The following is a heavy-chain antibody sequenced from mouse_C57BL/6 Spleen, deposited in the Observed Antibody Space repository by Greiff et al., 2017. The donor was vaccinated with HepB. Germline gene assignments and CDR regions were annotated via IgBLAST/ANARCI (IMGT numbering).Heavy chain of an antibody. D-gene: IGHD2-4*01. CDR1: GFNIKDYY. CDR3: ARWGYYDYFLWAMDY. V-gene: IGHV14-2*01. CDR2: IDPEDGET. Sequence: VQLQQSGAELVKPGASVKLSCTASGFNIKDYYMHWVKQRTEQGLEWIGRIDPEDGETKYAPKFPGKATITADTSSNTAYLQLSSLTSEDTAVYYCARWGYYDYFLWAMDYWGQGTSVTVSS. J-gene: IGHJ4*01.